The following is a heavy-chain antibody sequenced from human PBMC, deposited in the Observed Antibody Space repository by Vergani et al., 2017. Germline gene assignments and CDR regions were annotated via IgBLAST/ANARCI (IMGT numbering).Heavy chain of an antibody. CDR1: EYTFSNYA. J-gene: IGHJ4*02. CDR3: AKQYFVSGNYLFVY. V-gene: IGHV3-23*01. Sequence: EVQLLESGGGLVQPGGSLRLTCAASEYTFSNYAMNWVRQAPGKGLEWVSGISGSGVSAYYTDSVKGRFTISRDNSKNILFLQMNNLRTEDTAIYYCAKQYFVSGNYLFVYWGQGTLVTVSS. D-gene: IGHD3-9*01. CDR2: ISGSGVSA.